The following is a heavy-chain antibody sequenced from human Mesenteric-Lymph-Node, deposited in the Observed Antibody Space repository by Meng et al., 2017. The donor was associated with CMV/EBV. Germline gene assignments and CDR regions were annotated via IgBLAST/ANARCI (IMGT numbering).Heavy chain of an antibody. D-gene: IGHD3-10*01. CDR1: GGSFRGYY. J-gene: IGHJ3*01. CDR3: ARGRGHDAFDF. V-gene: IGHV4-34*01. Sequence: LSCAVFGGSFRGYYWSWIRQPPGKGLEWIGEINHSGSTPYNPSLKSRVTISLDTSKNQFSLNLNSVTAADTAVYYCARGRGHDAFDFWGQGTMVTVSS. CDR2: INHSGST.